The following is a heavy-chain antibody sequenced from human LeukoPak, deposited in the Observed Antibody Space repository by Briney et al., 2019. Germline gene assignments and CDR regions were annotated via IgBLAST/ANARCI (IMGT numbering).Heavy chain of an antibody. CDR2: IIPIFGTA. V-gene: IGHV1-69*13. Sequence: SVKVSCKASGYTFTSYGISWVRQAPGQGLEWMGGIIPIFGTANYAQKFQGRVTITADESTSTAYMELSSLRSEDTAVYYCARGHGSGSYTFDPWGQGTLVTVSS. CDR1: GYTFTSYG. J-gene: IGHJ5*02. D-gene: IGHD3-10*01. CDR3: ARGHGSGSYTFDP.